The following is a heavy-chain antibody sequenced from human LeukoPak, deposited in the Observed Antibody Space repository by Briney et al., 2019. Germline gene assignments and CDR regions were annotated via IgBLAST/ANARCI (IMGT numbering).Heavy chain of an antibody. CDR1: GYTFTSYD. CDR3: ARDWTAARHFDY. V-gene: IGHV1-8*01. D-gene: IGHD6-6*01. CDR2: MNPNNGNT. J-gene: IGHJ4*02. Sequence: GASVKVSCKASGYTFTSYDINWVRQATGRGLEWMGWMNPNNGNTDYAQKFQGRVTLTRNTSISTAYMELSSLRSEDTAVYYCARDWTAARHFDYWGQGTLVTVSS.